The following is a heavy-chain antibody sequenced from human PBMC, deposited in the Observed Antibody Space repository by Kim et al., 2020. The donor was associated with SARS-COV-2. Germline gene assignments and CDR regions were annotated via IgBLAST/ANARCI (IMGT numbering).Heavy chain of an antibody. V-gene: IGHV3-23*01. D-gene: IGHD3-22*01. J-gene: IGHJ4*02. CDR1: GFTFSSYA. CDR3: AKVPEEYYYDSSGYYQKGRGYYFDY. Sequence: GGSLRLSCAASGFTFSSYAMSWVRQAPGKGLEWVSAISGSGGSTYYAYSVKGRFTISRDNSKNTLYLQMNSLRAEDTAVYYCAKVPEEYYYDSSGYYQKGRGYYFDYWGQGTLVTVSS. CDR2: ISGSGGST.